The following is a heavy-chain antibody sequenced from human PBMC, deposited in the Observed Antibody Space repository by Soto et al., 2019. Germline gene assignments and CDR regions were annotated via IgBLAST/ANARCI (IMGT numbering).Heavy chain of an antibody. CDR1: GFTFSSYA. J-gene: IGHJ6*02. Sequence: QVQLVESGGGVVQPGRSLRLSCAASGFTFSSYARHWVRQAPGKWLEWVAVISYDGSNKYYADSVKGRFTISRDNSKNTPYLQMNSLRAEDTAVYYCARGEQQLPFYYYYGMDVWGQGTTVTVSS. CDR3: ARGEQQLPFYYYYGMDV. CDR2: ISYDGSNK. V-gene: IGHV3-30-3*01. D-gene: IGHD6-13*01.